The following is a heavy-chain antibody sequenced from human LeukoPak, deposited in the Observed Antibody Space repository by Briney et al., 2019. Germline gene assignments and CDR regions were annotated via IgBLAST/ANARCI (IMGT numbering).Heavy chain of an antibody. J-gene: IGHJ4*02. V-gene: IGHV1-69*05. CDR2: IIPICGTA. CDR3: ARAQPGLELQA. D-gene: IGHD1-7*01. Sequence: SVKVSGKASGCTFSSYANSWVRRAPPQGMEWMGRIIPICGTANYAQKFQGRVTITTDESTSTAYMELSSVRSEDTAVYYCARAQPGLELQAWGQGTLVTVSS. CDR1: GCTFSSYA.